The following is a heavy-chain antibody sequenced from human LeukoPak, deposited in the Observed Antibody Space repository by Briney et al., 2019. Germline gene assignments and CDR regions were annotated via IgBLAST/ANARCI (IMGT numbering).Heavy chain of an antibody. J-gene: IGHJ6*03. Sequence: GGSLRLSCAASGFTFSSHSMNWVRQAPGKGLEWVSSINSSSSHIYYADSVKGRFTISRDNAKNSLYLQMNSLRAEDTAVYYCARGGLYSSSSYYYYMDVWGKGTTVTVSS. CDR1: GFTFSSHS. D-gene: IGHD6-6*01. CDR2: INSSSSHI. V-gene: IGHV3-21*01. CDR3: ARGGLYSSSSYYYYMDV.